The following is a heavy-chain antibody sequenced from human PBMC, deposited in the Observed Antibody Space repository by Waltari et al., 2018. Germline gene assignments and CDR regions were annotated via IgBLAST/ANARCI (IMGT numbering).Heavy chain of an antibody. J-gene: IGHJ5*01. CDR1: GFSFSNYD. V-gene: IGHV3-23*01. Sequence: EVQLLESGGGLVQHGGSLRLSCAASGFSFSNYDRAWVRQAPGKGLEWVSGIRNSGGNTYYGDSVKGRFAISRDNSRNTLHLQMNGLRAEDTAIYYCTSWRVVAGTGWFDSWGQGTLVTVSS. CDR3: TSWRVVAGTGWFDS. CDR2: IRNSGGNT. D-gene: IGHD2-15*01.